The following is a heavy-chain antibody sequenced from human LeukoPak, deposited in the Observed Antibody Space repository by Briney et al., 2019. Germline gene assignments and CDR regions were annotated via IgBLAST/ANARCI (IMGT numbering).Heavy chain of an antibody. Sequence: ASVKVSCKASGYPFDNFGLTWVRQAPGQGLEWMGWISAYNGNTHYAQKFRDRLTMTTDTSTTTTYLELRSLKSDDTAVYYCARDRLGGDLTGESLYWGQGTLVTVSS. D-gene: IGHD4-17*01. V-gene: IGHV1-18*01. J-gene: IGHJ4*02. CDR3: ARDRLGGDLTGESLY. CDR1: GYPFDNFG. CDR2: ISAYNGNT.